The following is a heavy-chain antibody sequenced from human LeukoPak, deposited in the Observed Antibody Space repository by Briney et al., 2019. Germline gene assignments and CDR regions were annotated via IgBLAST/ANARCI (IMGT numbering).Heavy chain of an antibody. CDR2: ISAYNGNT. CDR1: GYTFTSYG. J-gene: IGHJ4*02. Sequence: ASVTVSFKASGYTFTSYGISWVRQAPGQGLEWMGWISAYNGNTNYAQKLQGRVTMTTDTSTSTAYMELRSLRSDDTAVYYCARDDRYYDSSGYRTLDYWGQGTLVTVSS. CDR3: ARDDRYYDSSGYRTLDY. V-gene: IGHV1-18*01. D-gene: IGHD3-22*01.